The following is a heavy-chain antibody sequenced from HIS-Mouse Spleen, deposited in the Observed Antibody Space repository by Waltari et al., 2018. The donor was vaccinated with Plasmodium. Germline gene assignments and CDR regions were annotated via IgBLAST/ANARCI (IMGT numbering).Heavy chain of an antibody. J-gene: IGHJ4*02. CDR1: GGSISSYS. V-gene: IGHV4-59*08. CDR2: IYYSGST. D-gene: IGHD5-18*01. CDR3: ARLRYSYGYFDY. Sequence: QVQLQASGPGLVKPSATLSLTCTVSGGSISSYSCSWIRQPPGKGLEWIGYIYYSGSTNYNPSLKSRVTISVDTSKNQFSLKLSSVTAADTAVYYCARLRYSYGYFDYWGQGTLVTVSS.